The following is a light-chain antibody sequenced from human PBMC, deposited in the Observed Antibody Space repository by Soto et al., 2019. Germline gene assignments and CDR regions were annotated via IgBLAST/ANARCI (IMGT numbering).Light chain of an antibody. CDR1: QSVRSSY. CDR2: GAS. V-gene: IGKV3-20*01. CDR3: QQYDNSPGT. Sequence: EIVLTQSPGTLSLSPGERATLSCRASQSVRSSYLAWYQQKPGQAPILLIYGASNRATGIPDRFSGSGSATDFTLTITRLEPEDFAVYYCQQYDNSPGTFGQGTKLEIK. J-gene: IGKJ2*01.